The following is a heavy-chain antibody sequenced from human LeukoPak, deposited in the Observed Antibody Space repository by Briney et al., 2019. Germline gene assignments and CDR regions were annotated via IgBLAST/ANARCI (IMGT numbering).Heavy chain of an antibody. CDR1: GFTVSSNY. J-gene: IGHJ4*02. CDR3: ARSYCSSPFDY. D-gene: IGHD6-13*01. Sequence: GGSLRLSCAASGFTVSSNYMSWVRQAPGKGLEWVSVIYSGGSTYYADSVKGRFTISRDNSKNTLYLQMNSLRAEDTAVYYCARSYCSSPFDYWGQGTLVTVSS. V-gene: IGHV3-53*01. CDR2: IYSGGST.